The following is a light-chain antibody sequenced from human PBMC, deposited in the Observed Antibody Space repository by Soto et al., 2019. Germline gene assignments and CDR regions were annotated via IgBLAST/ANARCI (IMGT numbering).Light chain of an antibody. V-gene: IGLV1-40*01. CDR1: NSNIGAGYD. J-gene: IGLJ2*01. CDR3: QSYDSSRGVV. Sequence: QAVVTQPPSVSGAPGQRVTISCTGSNSNIGAGYDVHWYQQLPGTAPKLLIYGNINRPSGVPDRFSGSKSGTSASLAITGLQAEDEGDYYCQSYDSSRGVVFGGGTKVTVL. CDR2: GNI.